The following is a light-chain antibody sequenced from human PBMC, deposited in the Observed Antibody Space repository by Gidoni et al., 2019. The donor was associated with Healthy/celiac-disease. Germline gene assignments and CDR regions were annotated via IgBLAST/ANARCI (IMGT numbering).Light chain of an antibody. CDR2: AAS. Sequence: DIKLTLSPSLPSASVGDRVNITCRASQGISNYLAWYQQKPGKAPKRLIYAASTLQSGVPSRFSGSGSGKEFTLTNSSLQPEDFATYFCQQQNSYPLTFGGGTKVEIK. CDR1: QGISNY. J-gene: IGKJ4*01. V-gene: IGKV1-9*01. CDR3: QQQNSYPLT.